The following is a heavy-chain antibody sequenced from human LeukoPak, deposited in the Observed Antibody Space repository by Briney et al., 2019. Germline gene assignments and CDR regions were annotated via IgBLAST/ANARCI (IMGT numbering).Heavy chain of an antibody. D-gene: IGHD2-15*01. CDR1: GYTLTELS. V-gene: IGHV1-24*01. CDR2: FDPEDGET. J-gene: IGHJ4*02. Sequence: ASVKVSCKVSGYTLTELSMHWVRQAPGKGLEWMGGFDPEDGETIYAQKFQGRVTMTEDTPTDTAYMELSSLRSEDTAVYYCATDLYPLGYCSGGSCPGLGYWGRGTLVTVSS. CDR3: ATDLYPLGYCSGGSCPGLGY.